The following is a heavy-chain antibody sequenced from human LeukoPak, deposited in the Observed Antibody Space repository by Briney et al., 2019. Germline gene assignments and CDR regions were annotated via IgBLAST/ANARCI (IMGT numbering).Heavy chain of an antibody. CDR2: IRYDGNNK. CDR1: GFTFSNYG. V-gene: IGHV3-30*02. J-gene: IGHJ4*02. CDR3: AKDNPLDY. D-gene: IGHD1-14*01. Sequence: GGSLRLSCGVSGFTFSNYGMLWVRQAPGKGLEWVAFIRYDGNNKLYADSVKGRFTISRDNSKNTVYLHINSLRTEDTALYYCAKDNPLDYWGQGTLVIVSS.